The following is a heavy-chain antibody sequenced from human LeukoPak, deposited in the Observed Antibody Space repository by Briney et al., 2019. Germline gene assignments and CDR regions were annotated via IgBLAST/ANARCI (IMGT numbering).Heavy chain of an antibody. CDR1: GFTFSDCA. Sequence: GGSLRLSCAASGFTFSDCAVHWVRQAPGKGLEWVALISYDGSHKYYAGSVKGRFTISRDNSKNTMSLQMNSLRREDTAVYYCASRTNSCPPFWGQATLVTVS. CDR3: ASRTNSCPPF. J-gene: IGHJ1*01. V-gene: IGHV3-30-3*01. CDR2: ISYDGSHK.